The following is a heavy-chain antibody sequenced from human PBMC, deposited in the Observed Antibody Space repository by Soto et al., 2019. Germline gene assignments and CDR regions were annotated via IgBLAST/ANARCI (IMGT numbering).Heavy chain of an antibody. CDR3: AKHQYDFWSGYYVD. V-gene: IGHV1-18*01. D-gene: IGHD3-3*01. CDR1: GYTFTSYG. J-gene: IGHJ4*02. CDR2: ISAYSGNT. Sequence: GASGKVSCKASGYTFTSYGISWVRQAPGQGLEWMGWISAYSGNTNYAQKLQGRVTMTTDTSTSTAYMELRSLRSDDTAVYYCAKHQYDFWSGYYVDWGQGTLVTVSS.